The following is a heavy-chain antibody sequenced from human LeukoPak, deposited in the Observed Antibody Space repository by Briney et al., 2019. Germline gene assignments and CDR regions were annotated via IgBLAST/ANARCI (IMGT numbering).Heavy chain of an antibody. V-gene: IGHV3-23*01. CDR3: AKSLTVTTRIHSIDP. D-gene: IGHD4-17*01. CDR2: INGSGSNT. J-gene: IGHJ4*02. Sequence: PGGSLRLSCAASGFAFSTYAMSWVRQAPGKGLEWVSSINGSGSNTYYADSVKGQFTISRDSSKSTLYLQMNSLRAEDTAVYYCAKSLTVTTRIHSIDPRGQGTLVTVSS. CDR1: GFAFSTYA.